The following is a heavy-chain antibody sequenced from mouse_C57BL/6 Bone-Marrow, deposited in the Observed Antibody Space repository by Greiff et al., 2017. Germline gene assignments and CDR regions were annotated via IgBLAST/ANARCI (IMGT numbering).Heavy chain of an antibody. D-gene: IGHD1-1*01. CDR3: ARHTDYYGSQYYYAMDY. V-gene: IGHV5-6*01. Sequence: EVQGVESGGDLVKPGGSLTLSCAASGFPFSSYGMSWVRQTPDKRLAWVATISSGGSYTYYPASVKGRFTISRDNAKNTLYLQMSSLKSEDTAMYDCARHTDYYGSQYYYAMDYWGLGTSVTVSS. CDR2: ISSGGSYT. CDR1: GFPFSSYG. J-gene: IGHJ4*01.